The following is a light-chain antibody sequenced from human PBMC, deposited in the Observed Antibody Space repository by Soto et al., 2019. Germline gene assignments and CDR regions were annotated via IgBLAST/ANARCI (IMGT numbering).Light chain of an antibody. CDR2: DAS. CDR3: QQYDNLPLT. CDR1: QDISNY. V-gene: IGKV1-33*01. J-gene: IGKJ4*01. Sequence: IQMTPSPSSLSASVGARVTITCQASQDISNYLNWYQQKPGKAPKLLIYDASNLEGGVPSRFSGRGSGTDFTFSISSLQPEDIATYYCQQYDNLPLTCGGGTKWIS.